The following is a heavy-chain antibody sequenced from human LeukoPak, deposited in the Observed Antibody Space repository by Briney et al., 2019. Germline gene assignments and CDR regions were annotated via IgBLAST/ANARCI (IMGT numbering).Heavy chain of an antibody. J-gene: IGHJ3*02. CDR3: ARGSITGTPYDAFDI. D-gene: IGHD1-20*01. CDR1: GYTLTELS. Sequence: ASVKVSCKVSGYTLTELSMHWVRQAPGKGLEWMGGFDPEDGETIYAQKFQGRVTMTEDTSTDTAYMELSSLRSEDTAVYYCARGSITGTPYDAFDIWGQGTMVTVSS. CDR2: FDPEDGET. V-gene: IGHV1-24*01.